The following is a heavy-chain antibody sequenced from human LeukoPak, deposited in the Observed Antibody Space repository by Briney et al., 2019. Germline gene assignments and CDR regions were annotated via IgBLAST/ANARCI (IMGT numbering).Heavy chain of an antibody. J-gene: IGHJ3*02. Sequence: GGSLRLSCAASGFTFSSYAMSWVRQAPGKGLEWGSAISGSGGSTYYADSVKGRFTISRDNSKNKLYLQMNSLRAEDTAVYYRAKPRGNYDILTGPRDDAFDIWGQGTMVTVSS. D-gene: IGHD3-9*01. CDR3: AKPRGNYDILTGPRDDAFDI. CDR2: ISGSGGST. CDR1: GFTFSSYA. V-gene: IGHV3-23*01.